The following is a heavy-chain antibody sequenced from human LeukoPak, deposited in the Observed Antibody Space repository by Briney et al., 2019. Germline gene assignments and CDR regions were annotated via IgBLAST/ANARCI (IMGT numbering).Heavy chain of an antibody. V-gene: IGHV3-30*02. Sequence: GGSLRLSCAGSGFSFSSYGMHWVRQAPGKGLEWMAFIRSDGSNKYYADSVKGRFTISRDDAKNSLYLQMNSLRAEDTAVYYCAKDRHIVLVPAAIGFDPWGQGTLVTVSS. CDR3: AKDRHIVLVPAAIGFDP. D-gene: IGHD2-2*02. J-gene: IGHJ5*02. CDR2: IRSDGSNK. CDR1: GFSFSSYG.